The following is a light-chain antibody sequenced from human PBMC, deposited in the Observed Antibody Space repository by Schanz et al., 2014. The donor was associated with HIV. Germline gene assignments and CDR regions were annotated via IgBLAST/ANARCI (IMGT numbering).Light chain of an antibody. CDR2: DVS. V-gene: IGLV2-11*01. CDR1: AGDVGSYDY. CDR3: CSYAGSRV. Sequence: QSALTQPRSVSGSPGQSVTISCTGTAGDVGSYDYVSWYQQHPGKAPKLMIYDVSKRPSGVPNRFSGSKSGNTASLTISGLQAEDEADYYCCSYAGSRVFGGGTKVTVL. J-gene: IGLJ2*01.